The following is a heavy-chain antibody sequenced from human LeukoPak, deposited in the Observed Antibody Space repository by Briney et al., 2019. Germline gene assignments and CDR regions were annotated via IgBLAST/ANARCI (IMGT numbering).Heavy chain of an antibody. J-gene: IGHJ3*02. D-gene: IGHD3-9*01. CDR1: GFTFSSYG. CDR2: INWNGGST. CDR3: AREDILTGYYAFDI. V-gene: IGHV3-20*04. Sequence: GGTLRLSCAASGFTFSSYGMSWVRQTPGKVLEWVSGINWNGGSTGYADSVKGRFTISRDNAKNSLYLQMNSLGAEDTALYYCAREDILTGYYAFDIWGQGTMVTVSS.